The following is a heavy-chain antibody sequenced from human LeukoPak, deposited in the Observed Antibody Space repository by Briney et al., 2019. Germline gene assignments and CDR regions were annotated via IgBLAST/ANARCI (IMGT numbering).Heavy chain of an antibody. CDR1: GGSISNYY. V-gene: IGHV4-4*07. CDR2: IYSTGNT. J-gene: IGHJ5*02. Sequence: SETLSLTCTVSGGSISNYYWSWIRQPAGKGLEWIGRIYSTGNTNYNPALKSRVTMSVDTSKNQFSLKLTSVTAADTAVYYCARDPVGSSSWYATSWFDPWGQGTLVTVSS. CDR3: ARDPVGSSSWYATSWFDP. D-gene: IGHD6-13*01.